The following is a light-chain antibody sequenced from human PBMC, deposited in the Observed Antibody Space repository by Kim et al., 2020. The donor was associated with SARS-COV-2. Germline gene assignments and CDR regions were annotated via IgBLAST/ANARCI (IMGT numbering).Light chain of an antibody. CDR2: AAT. J-gene: IGKJ1*01. V-gene: IGKV1-39*01. Sequence: DIQMTQSPSSLSASVGDRVTITCRASQTISTYLNWYQQKPGKAPKLLIYAATSLQSGVPSRFSGSGSGTDFTLTISSLQPEDFATYYCQQIYTTPSRSAFGQGTKGGYQT. CDR1: QTISTY. CDR3: QQIYTTPSRSA.